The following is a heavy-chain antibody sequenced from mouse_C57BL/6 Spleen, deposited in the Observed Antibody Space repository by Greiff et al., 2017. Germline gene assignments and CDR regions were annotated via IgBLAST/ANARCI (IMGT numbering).Heavy chain of an antibody. CDR3: AREGGYDYDYAMDY. J-gene: IGHJ4*01. Sequence: VKLQQPGAELVKPGASVKLSCKASGYTFTSYWMHWVKQRPGQGLEWIGMIHPNSGSTNYNEKFKSKATLTVDKSSSTAYMQLSSLTSEDSAVYYCAREGGYDYDYAMDYWGQGTSVTVSS. CDR1: GYTFTSYW. V-gene: IGHV1-64*01. CDR2: IHPNSGST. D-gene: IGHD2-4*01.